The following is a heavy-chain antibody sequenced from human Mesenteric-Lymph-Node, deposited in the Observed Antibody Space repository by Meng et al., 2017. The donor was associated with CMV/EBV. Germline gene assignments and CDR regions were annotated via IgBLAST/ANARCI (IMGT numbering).Heavy chain of an antibody. D-gene: IGHD5-18*01. V-gene: IGHV1-46*01. CDR2: INPSGGST. J-gene: IGHJ5*02. CDR1: GGTFSSYA. Sequence: ASVKVSCKASGGTFSSYAISWVRQAPGQGLEWMGIINPSGGSTSYAQKFQGRVTMTRDTSTSTVYMELSSLGSEDTAVYYCARNSYGYNWFDPWGQGTLVTVSS. CDR3: ARNSYGYNWFDP.